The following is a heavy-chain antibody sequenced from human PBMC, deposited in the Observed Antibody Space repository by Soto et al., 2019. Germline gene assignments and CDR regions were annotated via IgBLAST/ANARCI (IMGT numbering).Heavy chain of an antibody. CDR1: GFTFSGYG. D-gene: IGHD1-26*01. J-gene: IGHJ4*02. Sequence: GGSLRLSCEASGFTFSGYGMHWIRQAPGKGLEWVAVISYYGTNEYYEDSVKGRFTISRDNSKNTLYLQMNSLRIEDTAVYFCVKCNPSGRYSLDYWGQGSQVTVS. CDR3: VKCNPSGRYSLDY. V-gene: IGHV3-30*18. CDR2: ISYYGTNE.